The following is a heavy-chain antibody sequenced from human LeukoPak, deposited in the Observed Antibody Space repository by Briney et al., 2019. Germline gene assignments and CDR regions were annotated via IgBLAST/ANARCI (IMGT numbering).Heavy chain of an antibody. V-gene: IGHV4-39*01. CDR3: ARLGYCSGGSCYSLSYYGMDV. J-gene: IGHJ6*02. CDR2: ISYSGST. CDR1: GGSISSYY. Sequence: MSSETLSLTCTVSGGSISSYYWGWIRQPPGKGLEWIGSISYSGSTYYNPSPKSRVTISVDASKNQFSLKLYSVTAADTAVYYCARLGYCSGGSCYSLSYYGMDVWGQGTAVTVSS. D-gene: IGHD2-15*01.